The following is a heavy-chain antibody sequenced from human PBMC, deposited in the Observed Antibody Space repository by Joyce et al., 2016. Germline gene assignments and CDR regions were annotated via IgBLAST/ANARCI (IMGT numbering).Heavy chain of an antibody. J-gene: IGHJ4*02. CDR1: GNTFTNYG. CDR2: INAYNGNT. V-gene: IGHV1-18*01. CDR3: ARDDLFWSGYYHY. D-gene: IGHD3-3*01. Sequence: QAQLVQSGAEVKKPGASVRGSCKASGNTFTNYGFSWGRKAPGQGLEWMGVINAYNGNTNYAQKVQGRVTMTTDTSTSTAYMELRSLRSDDTAVYYCARDDLFWSGYYHYWGQGTLVTVSS.